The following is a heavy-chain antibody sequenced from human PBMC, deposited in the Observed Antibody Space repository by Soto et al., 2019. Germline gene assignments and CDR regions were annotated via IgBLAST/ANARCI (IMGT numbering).Heavy chain of an antibody. V-gene: IGHV1-18*01. CDR1: GYTFTSYG. CDR2: ISAYNGNT. CDR3: ARDGRGPITMIPLAY. Sequence: ASVKVSCKASGYTFTSYGISWGRQAPGQGLEWMGWISAYNGNTNYTQKLQGRVTMTTDASTSTDYMELRSLRSDDTAVYYCARDGRGPITMIPLAYWGQGTLVTVSS. D-gene: IGHD3-22*01. J-gene: IGHJ4*02.